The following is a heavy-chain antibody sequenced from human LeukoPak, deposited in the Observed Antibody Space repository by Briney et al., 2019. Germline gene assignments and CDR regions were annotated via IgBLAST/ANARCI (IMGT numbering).Heavy chain of an antibody. CDR2: FDPEDGET. J-gene: IGHJ3*02. D-gene: IGHD3-9*01. Sequence: ASVKVSCKVSGYTHTELSMHWVRQAPGKGLEWMGGFDPEDGETIYAQKFQGRVTMTEDTSTDTAYMELSSLRSEDTAVYYCATVSLTGTDAFDIWGQGTMVTVSS. CDR1: GYTHTELS. CDR3: ATVSLTGTDAFDI. V-gene: IGHV1-24*01.